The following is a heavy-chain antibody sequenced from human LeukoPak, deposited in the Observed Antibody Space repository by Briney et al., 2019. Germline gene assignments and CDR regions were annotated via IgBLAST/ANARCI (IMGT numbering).Heavy chain of an antibody. Sequence: GGSLRLSCAASGFTFSSYAMSWVRQAPGKGLEWVSGISGSGSSTYYADSVKGRFTLSRDYPKNTLYLQMNSLRAEDTAVYFCAKYSGSYYYPPNWDSWGQGTLVTVSS. CDR3: AKYSGSYYYPPNWDS. D-gene: IGHD1-26*01. CDR1: GFTFSSYA. J-gene: IGHJ4*02. CDR2: ISGSGSST. V-gene: IGHV3-23*01.